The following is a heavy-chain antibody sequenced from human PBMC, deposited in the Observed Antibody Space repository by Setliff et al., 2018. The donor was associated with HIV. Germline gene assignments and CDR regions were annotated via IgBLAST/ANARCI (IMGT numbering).Heavy chain of an antibody. Sequence: SETLSLTCAVSGGSISSNWGSWVRQSPGKGLEWIGEIYHSGSTHYNPFLQSRVTISVDKSKGQFSLKLNSVNASDTAVYYCGGNGYYYFDYWGQGTLVTVSS. CDR3: GGNGYYYFDY. J-gene: IGHJ4*02. CDR2: IYHSGST. V-gene: IGHV4-4*02. D-gene: IGHD5-18*01. CDR1: GGSISSNW.